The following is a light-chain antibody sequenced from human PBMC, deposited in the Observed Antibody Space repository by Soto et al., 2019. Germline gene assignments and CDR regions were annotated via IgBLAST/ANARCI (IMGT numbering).Light chain of an antibody. Sequence: QSALTQPASVSGSPGQSITISCTGTSSDVGGYDIVSWYQHHPGKVPKLIIYEATKWPSAVSHRFAGSKSGSTASLTISGLQAEDEADYYCCAFAYSRVVFGGGTKLTVL. CDR2: EAT. CDR3: CAFAYSRVV. V-gene: IGLV2-23*01. CDR1: SSDVGGYDI. J-gene: IGLJ3*02.